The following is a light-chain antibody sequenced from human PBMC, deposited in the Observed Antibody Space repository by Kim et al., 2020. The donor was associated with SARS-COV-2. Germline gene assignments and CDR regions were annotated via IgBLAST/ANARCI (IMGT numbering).Light chain of an antibody. CDR1: QSINRW. CDR2: DAS. Sequence: DIQMTQSPSTLSASVGDSVTITCRASQSINRWLAWYEQSPGKAPNFLIYDASSLGSGVPSRFTGSGSGTEFTVTISSLQPDDSATYYCQQYLSYPWTFGQGTKVDIK. V-gene: IGKV1-5*01. J-gene: IGKJ1*01. CDR3: QQYLSYPWT.